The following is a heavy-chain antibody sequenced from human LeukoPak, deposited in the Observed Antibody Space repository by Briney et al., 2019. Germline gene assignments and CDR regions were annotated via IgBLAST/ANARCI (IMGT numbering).Heavy chain of an antibody. CDR1: GFTFSSYA. CDR2: ISDSGGST. J-gene: IGHJ4*02. D-gene: IGHD1-14*01. CDR3: ATKTGFDY. Sequence: GGSLRLSCAASGFTFSSYAMSWIRQAPGKGLEWVSTISDSGGSTYYADSVKGRFTISRDNSKNTLYLQMNSLRAEDTAVYYCATKTGFDYWGQGTLVTVSS. V-gene: IGHV3-23*01.